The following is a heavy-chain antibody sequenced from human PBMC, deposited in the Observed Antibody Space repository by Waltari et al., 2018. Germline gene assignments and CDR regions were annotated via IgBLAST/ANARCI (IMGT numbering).Heavy chain of an antibody. CDR2: INHSGRT. D-gene: IGHD3-3*01. V-gene: IGHV4-34*01. J-gene: IGHJ3*02. Sequence: QVQLQQWGAGLLKPSETLSLTCAVYGGSFSGYYWSWIRQPPGKGLEWIGEINHSGRTNYNPSLKSRVTISVDRSKNQFSLKRSSVTAADTAVYYCARVRARFLEWLLYFYAFDIWGQGTMVTVSS. CDR3: ARVRARFLEWLLYFYAFDI. CDR1: GGSFSGYY.